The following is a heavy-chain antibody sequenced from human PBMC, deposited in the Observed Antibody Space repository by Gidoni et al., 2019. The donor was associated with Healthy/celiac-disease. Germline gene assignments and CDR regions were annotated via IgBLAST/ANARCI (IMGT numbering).Heavy chain of an antibody. J-gene: IGHJ4*02. D-gene: IGHD3-10*01. V-gene: IGHV3-33*01. CDR3: ARDGRGSGSIDY. Sequence: QVQLVESGGGVVKPGRSLRLSCAASGFTFSSYGMHWVRQAPGKGLQWVAVIWYDGSNKYYADSVKGRFTISRDNSKNTLYLQMNSLRAEDTAVYYCARDGRGSGSIDYWGQGTLVTVSS. CDR1: GFTFSSYG. CDR2: IWYDGSNK.